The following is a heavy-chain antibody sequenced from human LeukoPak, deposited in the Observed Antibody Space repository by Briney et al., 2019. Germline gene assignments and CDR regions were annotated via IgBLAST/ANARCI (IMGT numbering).Heavy chain of an antibody. CDR1: GFTFSSYA. D-gene: IGHD6-13*01. Sequence: GSLRLSCAASGFTFSSYAMHWVRQAPGKGLEGVAVISYDGSNKYYADSVKGRFTISRDNSKNTLYLQMNSLRAEDTAVYYCAREYSSSWYGTPDYWGQGTLVTVSS. V-gene: IGHV3-30-3*01. CDR2: ISYDGSNK. J-gene: IGHJ4*02. CDR3: AREYSSSWYGTPDY.